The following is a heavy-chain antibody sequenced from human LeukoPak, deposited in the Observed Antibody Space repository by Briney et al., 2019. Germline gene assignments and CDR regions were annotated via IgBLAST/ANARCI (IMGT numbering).Heavy chain of an antibody. CDR3: ARDNYGSGRTHY. V-gene: IGHV4-4*07. D-gene: IGHD3-10*01. CDR2: IYTSGST. J-gene: IGHJ4*02. Sequence: SETLSLTCTVSGGSISSYYWSWIRQPAGKGLEWIGRIYTSGSTNYNPSLKSRVTISVDKSKNQFSLKLSSVTAADTAVYYCARDNYGSGRTHYWGQGTLVTVSS. CDR1: GGSISSYY.